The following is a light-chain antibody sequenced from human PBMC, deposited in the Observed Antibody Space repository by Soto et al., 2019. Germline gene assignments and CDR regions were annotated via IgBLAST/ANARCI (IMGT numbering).Light chain of an antibody. Sequence: DIVVTQSPHSLPVTPGEPASISCRSSQSLLHSHGNTYLDWYLQKPGQSPQHLIYLGSNRASGVPHRFSGSGSGTDYTLSISRVEAEDVGVYYCMQVLQNPLTFGGGTKVEI. CDR3: MQVLQNPLT. J-gene: IGKJ4*01. CDR2: LGS. V-gene: IGKV2-28*01. CDR1: QSLLHSHGNTY.